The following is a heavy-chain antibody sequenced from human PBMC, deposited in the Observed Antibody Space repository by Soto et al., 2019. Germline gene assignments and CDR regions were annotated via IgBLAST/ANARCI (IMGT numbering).Heavy chain of an antibody. J-gene: IGHJ6*02. CDR1: GFTFSSYG. CDR2: IWYDGSNK. Sequence: GGSLRLSCAASGFTFSSYGMHWVRQAPGKGLEWVAVIWYDGSNKYYADSVKGRFTISRDNSKNTLYLQMNSLRAEDTAVYYCAKDLVNIVVVPAAIWDYYYYYGMDVCGQGTTVTVSS. CDR3: AKDLVNIVVVPAAIWDYYYYYGMDV. D-gene: IGHD2-2*01. V-gene: IGHV3-30*02.